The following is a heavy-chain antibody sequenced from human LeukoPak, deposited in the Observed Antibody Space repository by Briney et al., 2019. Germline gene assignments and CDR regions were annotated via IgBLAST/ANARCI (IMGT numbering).Heavy chain of an antibody. CDR3: ARDGGATMVRGVATYDS. Sequence: GRSLRLSCAASGFTFSRYSMNWVRQAPGKGLEWVSYISRSSSTIHYADSVKGRFTISRDNAKSSLFLQMNSLRAEGTAVYYCARDGGATMVRGVATYDSWGQGTLVTVSS. V-gene: IGHV3-48*04. J-gene: IGHJ4*02. D-gene: IGHD3-10*01. CDR1: GFTFSRYS. CDR2: ISRSSSTI.